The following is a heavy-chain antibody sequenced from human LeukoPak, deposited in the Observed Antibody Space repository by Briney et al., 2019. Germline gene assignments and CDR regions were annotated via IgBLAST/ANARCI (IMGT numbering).Heavy chain of an antibody. CDR1: GFTFSSYA. D-gene: IGHD3-10*01. CDR2: LRYDGSKN. J-gene: IGHJ6*02. V-gene: IGHV3-30*04. CDR3: ARDGSSSELWFGELRTSTDYYYYGMDV. Sequence: GGSLRLSCAASGFTFSSYAMHWVRQAPGKGLDWVASLRYDGSKNYYADSAKGRFTISRDNSKNTLHLQMNSLRAEDTAVYYCARDGSSSELWFGELRTSTDYYYYGMDVWGQGTTVTVSS.